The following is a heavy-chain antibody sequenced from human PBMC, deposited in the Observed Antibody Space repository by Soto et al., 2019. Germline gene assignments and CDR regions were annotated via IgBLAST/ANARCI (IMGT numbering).Heavy chain of an antibody. CDR1: GFTFDEYA. J-gene: IGHJ6*04. V-gene: IGHV3-9*01. D-gene: IGHD1-1*01. CDR3: AKVRSPTTAGIYNWNGMDV. Sequence: EVQLVESGGGLVQPGRSLRLSCAASGFTFDEYAMHWVRQAPGKGLEWVSGISWNSGSIGYADSVKGRFTISRDNAKNSLYLQMNSMRAEDTALYYCAKVRSPTTAGIYNWNGMDVWGKGTTVTVSS. CDR2: ISWNSGSI.